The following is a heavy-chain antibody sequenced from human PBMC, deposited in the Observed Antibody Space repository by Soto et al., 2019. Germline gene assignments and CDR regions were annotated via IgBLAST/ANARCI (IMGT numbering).Heavy chain of an antibody. CDR1: GYTFPNYA. CDR3: ARVFRGSYPKPFDY. J-gene: IGHJ4*02. V-gene: IGHV1-3*01. CDR2: INGGNGKT. Sequence: ASVKFSCEPSGYTFPNYAIHWVRQAPGQRLECMGWINGGNGKTRYSERFQGRVTITRDTSATTAYMELNSLRFEDTAVYYCARVFRGSYPKPFDYWGQGTLVTVSS. D-gene: IGHD1-26*01.